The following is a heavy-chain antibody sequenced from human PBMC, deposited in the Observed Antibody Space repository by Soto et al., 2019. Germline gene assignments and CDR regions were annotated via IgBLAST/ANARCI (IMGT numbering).Heavy chain of an antibody. V-gene: IGHV3-30*18. Sequence: QVQLVESGGGVVQPGKSLRLSCAASGFTFSSYGMHWVRQAPGKGLEWVALLSSEGSSRFYADSVKGRFTISRDNSENTLYLQMNSLRNDDTAVYYCAKDRNSFGYDSFVHWGQGTLVTVSS. CDR2: LSSEGSSR. CDR3: AKDRNSFGYDSFVH. CDR1: GFTFSSYG. D-gene: IGHD3-16*01. J-gene: IGHJ4*02.